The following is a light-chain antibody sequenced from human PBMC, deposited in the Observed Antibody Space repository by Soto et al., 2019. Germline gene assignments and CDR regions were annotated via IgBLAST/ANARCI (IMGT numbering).Light chain of an antibody. CDR2: EVS. J-gene: IGLJ2*01. Sequence: QSALTQPASVSGSPVQSITISCTGTSSDVGGYNYVSWYQQHPGKVPKLMIYEVSNRPSGVSNRFSGSKSGNTASLTISGLQAEDEADYYCSSYTSSITLVFGGGTKLTVL. V-gene: IGLV2-14*01. CDR1: SSDVGGYNY. CDR3: SSYTSSITLV.